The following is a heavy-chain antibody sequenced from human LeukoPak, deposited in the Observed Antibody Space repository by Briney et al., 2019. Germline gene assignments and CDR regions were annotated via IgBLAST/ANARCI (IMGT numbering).Heavy chain of an antibody. Sequence: PGGSLRLSCAASGFTFSSYTMTWVRQAPGKGLEWVSGITSGGSKYYADSVKGRFTISRDNSKNSLYLQMNSLTAEDTAVYYCAKLPDSSGYHYFDYWGQGTLVTVSS. J-gene: IGHJ4*02. CDR3: AKLPDSSGYHYFDY. CDR1: GFTFSSYT. CDR2: ITSGGSK. V-gene: IGHV3-23*01. D-gene: IGHD3-22*01.